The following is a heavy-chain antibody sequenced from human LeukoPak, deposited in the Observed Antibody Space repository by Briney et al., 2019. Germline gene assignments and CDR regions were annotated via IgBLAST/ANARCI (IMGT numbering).Heavy chain of an antibody. CDR3: ARGGFHHGFDI. Sequence: TGGSLRLSCAASGFTFSSYWIHWVCQAPGKGLAWVSRIDNDGSDTIFADSVKGRFTLSRDNAKNTVYLQMNSLRAEDTAVYYCARGGFHHGFDIWGQGTMVTVS. CDR2: IDNDGSDT. V-gene: IGHV3-74*01. CDR1: GFTFSSYW. J-gene: IGHJ3*02. D-gene: IGHD1-14*01.